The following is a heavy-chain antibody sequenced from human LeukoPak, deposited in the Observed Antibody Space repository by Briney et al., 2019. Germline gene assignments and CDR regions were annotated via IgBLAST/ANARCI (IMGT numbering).Heavy chain of an antibody. J-gene: IGHJ6*02. V-gene: IGHV1-18*01. CDR1: GYTFTSYG. CDR2: ISAYNGNT. CDR3: ARRGYYDSSGYYYAYYYGMDV. Sequence: ASVKVSCKASGYTFTSYGISWVRQAPGQGLELMGWISAYNGNTNYAQKLQGRVTMTTDTSTSTAYMELRSLRSDDTAVYYCARRGYYDSSGYYYAYYYGMDVWGQGTTVTVSS. D-gene: IGHD3-22*01.